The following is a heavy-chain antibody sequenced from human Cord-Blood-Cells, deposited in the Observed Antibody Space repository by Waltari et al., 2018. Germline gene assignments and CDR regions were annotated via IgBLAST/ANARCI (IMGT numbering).Heavy chain of an antibody. CDR2: IIPILGIA. CDR3: ARTGQYGYFYYMDV. D-gene: IGHD2-8*01. Sequence: KKPGSSVKVSCKASGGTFSGYAISWVRQAPGQGLEWMGRIIPILGIANYAQKFQGRVTITADKSTSTAYMELISLRSEDTAVYYCARTGQYGYFYYMDVWGKGTTFTVSS. CDR1: GGTFSGYA. V-gene: IGHV1-69*04. J-gene: IGHJ6*03.